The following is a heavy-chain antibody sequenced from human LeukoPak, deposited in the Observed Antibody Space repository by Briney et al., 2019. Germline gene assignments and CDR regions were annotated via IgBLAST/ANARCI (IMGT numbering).Heavy chain of an antibody. Sequence: PSETLSLTCTVSGYSISSGYYWGWIRQPPGKGLEWIGSIYHSGSTYYNPSLKSRVTISVDTSKNQFSLKLSSVTAAGTAVYYCAGDYDGYKPRNVFDYWGQRTLVTVSS. J-gene: IGHJ4*02. CDR2: IYHSGST. CDR3: AGDYDGYKPRNVFDY. V-gene: IGHV4-38-2*02. CDR1: GYSISSGYY. D-gene: IGHD5-24*01.